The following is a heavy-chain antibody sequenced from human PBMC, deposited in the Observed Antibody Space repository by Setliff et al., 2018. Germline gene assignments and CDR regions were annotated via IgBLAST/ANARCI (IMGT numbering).Heavy chain of an antibody. Sequence: SETLSLTCTVSGGSISSSSYYWGWIRQPPGKGLEWIGYIYYSGSTYYNPSLKSRVTISVDTSKNQFSLKLSSVTAADTAVYYCARRISYYNYYGLDVWGQGTTVTVSS. CDR2: IYYSGST. CDR3: ARRISYYNYYGLDV. V-gene: IGHV4-31*03. D-gene: IGHD3-10*01. CDR1: GGSISSSSYY. J-gene: IGHJ6*02.